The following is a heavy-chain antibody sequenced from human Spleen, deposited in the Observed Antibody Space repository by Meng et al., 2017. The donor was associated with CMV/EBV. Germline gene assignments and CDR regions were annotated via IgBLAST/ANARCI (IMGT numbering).Heavy chain of an antibody. Sequence: GGSLRLSCTASGFTFSTYWMNWVRQAPGKGLEWVSSISTTSTYIYYSDSVKGRFTISRDNAKNSLYLQVNSLRVEDTAVYYCAGFGVAITNGLDVWGQGTTVTVSS. J-gene: IGHJ6*02. CDR3: AGFGVAITNGLDV. D-gene: IGHD3-3*01. CDR1: GFTFSTYW. CDR2: ISTTSTYI. V-gene: IGHV3-21*01.